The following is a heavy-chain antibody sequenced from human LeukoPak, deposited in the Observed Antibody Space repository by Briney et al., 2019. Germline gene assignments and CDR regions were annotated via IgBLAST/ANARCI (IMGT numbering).Heavy chain of an antibody. CDR2: LYHSDSA. Sequence: PSKTLSLTCAVSGYSISNGYYWVWIRQPPGRGLEWIGSLYHSDSAYYNTSLRSRVSMSVDTSKNQFSLTLSFVTAADTAVYYCARQHDSYCYYYIDVWGSGTTVTVSS. J-gene: IGHJ6*03. CDR3: ARQHDSYCYYYIDV. V-gene: IGHV4-38-2*01. CDR1: GYSISNGYY.